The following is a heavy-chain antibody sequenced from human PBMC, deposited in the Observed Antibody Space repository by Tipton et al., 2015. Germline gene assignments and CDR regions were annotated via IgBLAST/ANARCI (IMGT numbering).Heavy chain of an antibody. CDR2: IYTSGST. J-gene: IGHJ5*02. Sequence: TLSLTCTVSGGSISSYYWSWIWQPAGKGLEWIGRIYTSGSTNYNPSLKSRVTMSVDTSKNQFSLKLSSVTAADTAVYYCARVTGYCSGGSCYPGYWFDPWGQGTLVTVSP. D-gene: IGHD2-15*01. V-gene: IGHV4-4*07. CDR1: GGSISSYY. CDR3: ARVTGYCSGGSCYPGYWFDP.